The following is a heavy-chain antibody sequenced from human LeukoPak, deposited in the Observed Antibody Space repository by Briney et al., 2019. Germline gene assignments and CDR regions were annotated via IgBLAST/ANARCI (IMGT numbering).Heavy chain of an antibody. V-gene: IGHV4-34*01. CDR3: ARGARAVRNRLSGLPYGMDV. D-gene: IGHD1-14*01. CDR2: INHSGST. CDR1: GGSFSGYY. J-gene: IGHJ6*02. Sequence: SETLSLTCAVYGGSFSGYYWSWIRQPPGKGLEWIGEINHSGSTNYNPSLKSRVTISVDTSKNQFSLKLSSVTAADTAVYYCARGARAVRNRLSGLPYGMDVWGQGTTVTVSS.